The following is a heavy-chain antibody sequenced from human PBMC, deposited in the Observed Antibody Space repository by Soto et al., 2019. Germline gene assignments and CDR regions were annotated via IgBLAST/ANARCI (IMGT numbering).Heavy chain of an antibody. CDR3: AKRNYYDSSGYYYFDY. V-gene: IGHV3-23*01. CDR1: GFTFGSYA. CDR2: ISGSGGST. Sequence: LRLSCAASGFTFGSYAMSWVRQAPGKGLEWVSAISGSGGSTYYADSVKGRFTISRDNSKNTLYLQMNSLRAEDTAVYYCAKRNYYDSSGYYYFDYWGQGTLVTVSS. D-gene: IGHD3-22*01. J-gene: IGHJ4*02.